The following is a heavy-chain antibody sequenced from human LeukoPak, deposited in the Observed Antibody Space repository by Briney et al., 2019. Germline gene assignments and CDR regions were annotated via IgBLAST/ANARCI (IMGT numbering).Heavy chain of an antibody. D-gene: IGHD5-18*01. V-gene: IGHV1-18*01. CDR3: ARDWSYSYGRTGPDWYFDL. Sequence: ASVKVSCKASGHTFTSYGISWVRQAPGQGLEWMGWISAYNGNTNYAQKLQGRVTMTTDTSTSTAYMELRSLRSDDTAVYYCARDWSYSYGRTGPDWYFDLWGRGTLVTVSS. J-gene: IGHJ2*01. CDR2: ISAYNGNT. CDR1: GHTFTSYG.